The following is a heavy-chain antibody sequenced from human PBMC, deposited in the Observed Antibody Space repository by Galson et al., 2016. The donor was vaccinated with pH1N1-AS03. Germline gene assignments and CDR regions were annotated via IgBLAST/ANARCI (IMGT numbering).Heavy chain of an antibody. CDR3: AKDAMSGGIVVLYNWFDS. J-gene: IGHJ5*01. V-gene: IGHV3-30*18. CDR2: ISYDESHR. Sequence: SLRLSCAVSGFTFSGYGMHWVRQAPGKGLEWVAVISYDESHRCYADSVKGRFTVSRDNSKNTLYMQMNSLRTEDTAVYYCAKDAMSGGIVVLYNWFDSWGPGTLVTVSS. CDR1: GFTFSGYG. D-gene: IGHD3-16*02.